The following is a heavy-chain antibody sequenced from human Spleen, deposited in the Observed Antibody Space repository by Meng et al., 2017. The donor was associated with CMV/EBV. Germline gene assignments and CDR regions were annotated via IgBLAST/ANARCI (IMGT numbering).Heavy chain of an antibody. V-gene: IGHV3-11*01. CDR1: GFSFSAHA. Sequence: GESLKISCAGSGFSFSAHAMTWVRQAPGKGLEWVSYISSSCSTIYYADSVKGRFTISRDNAKNSLYLQMNSLRAEDTAVYYCARRSEDWFDPWGQGTLVTVSS. D-gene: IGHD6-6*01. J-gene: IGHJ5*02. CDR2: ISSSCSTI. CDR3: ARRSEDWFDP.